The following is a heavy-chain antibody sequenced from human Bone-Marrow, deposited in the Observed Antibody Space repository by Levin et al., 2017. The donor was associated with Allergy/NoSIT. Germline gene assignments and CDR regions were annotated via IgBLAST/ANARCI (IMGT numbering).Heavy chain of an antibody. CDR2: INGDGTRT. CDR3: AREGAPHCSTTTCYRPADY. Sequence: TGGSLRLSCATSGFTSTSHWMQWVRQVPGRGLVWVSRINGDGTRTDYADSVKGRFTISRDNAKNTLYLQMSSLRAEDTAVYYCAREGAPHCSTTTCYRPADYWGQGTLVTVSS. D-gene: IGHD2-2*01. V-gene: IGHV3-74*01. CDR1: GFTSTSHW. J-gene: IGHJ4*02.